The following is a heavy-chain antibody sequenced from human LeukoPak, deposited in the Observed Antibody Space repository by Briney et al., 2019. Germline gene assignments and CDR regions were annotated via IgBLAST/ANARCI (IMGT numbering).Heavy chain of an antibody. V-gene: IGHV1-46*01. CDR1: GYTFTSYY. CDR3: ARALLDRGYAIKGNFDY. J-gene: IGHJ4*02. D-gene: IGHD6-25*01. Sequence: ASVKVSFKASGYTFTSYYMHWVRQAPGQGLEWMGIINPSGGSTSYAQKFQGRVTMTRDTSTSTVYMELSSLRSEDTAVYYCARALLDRGYAIKGNFDYWGQGTLVTVSS. CDR2: INPSGGST.